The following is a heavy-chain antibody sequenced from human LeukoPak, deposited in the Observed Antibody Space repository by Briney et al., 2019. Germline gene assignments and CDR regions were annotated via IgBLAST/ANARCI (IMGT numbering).Heavy chain of an antibody. D-gene: IGHD5-18*01. CDR1: GGSISSYY. V-gene: IGHV4-59*01. Sequence: SETLSLTCTVSGGSISSYYWSWIRHSPGKGLEWIGYVYYSWCTKYNPSLKSRVTIPVDQSKNQFSLKLNSVTAADTAVNYRARAGRGYNYGFVPSELDYYYYYLNVWGKGTTVTVSS. CDR2: VYYSWCT. J-gene: IGHJ6*03. CDR3: ARAGRGYNYGFVPSELDYYYYYLNV.